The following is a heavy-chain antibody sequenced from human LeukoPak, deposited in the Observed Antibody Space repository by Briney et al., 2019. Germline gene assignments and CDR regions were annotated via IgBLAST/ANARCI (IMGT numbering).Heavy chain of an antibody. D-gene: IGHD6-6*01. V-gene: IGHV4-59*01. CDR1: GGSISSYY. Sequence: SETLSLTCTVSGGSISSYYWSWIRQPPGKGLEWIGYIYYSGSTNYNPSLKSRVTISVDTSKNQFSLKPSSVTAADTAVYYCARGKYSSFYYFDYWGQGTLVTVSS. CDR3: ARGKYSSFYYFDY. J-gene: IGHJ4*02. CDR2: IYYSGST.